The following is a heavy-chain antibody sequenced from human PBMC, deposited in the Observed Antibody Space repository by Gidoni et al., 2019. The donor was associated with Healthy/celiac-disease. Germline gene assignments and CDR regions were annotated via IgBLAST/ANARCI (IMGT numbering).Heavy chain of an antibody. CDR2: ISYDGSNK. J-gene: IGHJ6*02. Sequence: QVQLVESGGGVVQPGRSLRLSCAAPGFTFRSYAMPWVRQAPGKGLEWVAVISYDGSNKYYADSVKGRFTISRDNSKNTLYLQMNSLRAEDTAVYYCARDLGFGELSRNSYYYYGMDVWGQGTTVTVSS. V-gene: IGHV3-30*01. CDR1: GFTFRSYA. CDR3: ARDLGFGELSRNSYYYYGMDV. D-gene: IGHD3-10*01.